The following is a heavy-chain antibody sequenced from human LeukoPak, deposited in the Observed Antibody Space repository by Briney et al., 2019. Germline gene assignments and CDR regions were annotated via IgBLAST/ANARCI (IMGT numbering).Heavy chain of an antibody. D-gene: IGHD1-26*01. V-gene: IGHV3-7*01. Sequence: GGSLRLSCEASGFTFSSDWMNWVRQTPEKGLEWLARIKKDGSQKIYVDSVKGRFTISRDNAKNSLYLQMNSLRAEDTAVYYCARGSGSYYVIAFDIWGQGTMVTVSS. CDR1: GFTFSSDW. J-gene: IGHJ3*02. CDR2: IKKDGSQK. CDR3: ARGSGSYYVIAFDI.